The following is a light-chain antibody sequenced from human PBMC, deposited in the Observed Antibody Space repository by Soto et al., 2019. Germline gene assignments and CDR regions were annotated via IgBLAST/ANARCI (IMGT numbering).Light chain of an antibody. Sequence: QSVLTQSPSASGAPGQRVSVSCSGGSSNIGSNAVHWYQQLPGTAPKVLIYNNTQRPSGVPDRFSGSKSGTSASLAISGLQSEDEADYYCATWDDSLSGVVFGGGTKLTVL. J-gene: IGLJ2*01. CDR3: ATWDDSLSGVV. V-gene: IGLV1-44*01. CDR2: NNT. CDR1: SSNIGSNA.